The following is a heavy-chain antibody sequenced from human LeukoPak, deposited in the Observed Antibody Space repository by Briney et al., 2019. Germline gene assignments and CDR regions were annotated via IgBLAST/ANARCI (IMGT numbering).Heavy chain of an antibody. CDR1: GGTFSSYA. J-gene: IGHJ4*02. Sequence: EASVKVSCKASGGTFSSYAISWVRQAPGQGLEWMGGIIPIFGTANYAQKFQGRVTITADESTSTAYMELSSLRSEDTAVYYCARLMAPAGYFDYWGQGTLVTVSS. CDR2: IIPIFGTA. D-gene: IGHD3-10*01. CDR3: ARLMAPAGYFDY. V-gene: IGHV1-69*01.